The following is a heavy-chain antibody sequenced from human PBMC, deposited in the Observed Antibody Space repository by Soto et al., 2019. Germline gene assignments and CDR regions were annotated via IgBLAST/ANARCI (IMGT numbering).Heavy chain of an antibody. CDR1: GGSISSGGYY. J-gene: IGHJ6*02. CDR2: IYYSGST. D-gene: IGHD3-10*01. V-gene: IGHV4-31*03. CDR3: ARGYVVRGRLYGMDV. Sequence: QVQLQESGPGLVKPSQTLSLTCTVSGGSISSGGYYWSWIRQHPGKGLEWIGYIYYSGSTYYNPSLKSRVTRSVDTSKNQFSLKLSSVTAADTAAYYCARGYVVRGRLYGMDVWGQGTTVTVSS.